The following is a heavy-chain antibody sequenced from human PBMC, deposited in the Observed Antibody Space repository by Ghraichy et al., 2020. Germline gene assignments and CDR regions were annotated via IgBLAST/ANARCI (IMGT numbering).Heavy chain of an antibody. CDR2: IKQDGSA. V-gene: IGHV3-7*01. D-gene: IGHD2/OR15-2a*01. J-gene: IGHJ4*02. CDR1: GFPFSRYW. Sequence: GESLNISCAASGFPFSRYWMGWVRQAPGKGLEWVANIKQDGSADYVDSVRGRFTISRDNAGSSLTLQMNSLRAEDTAVYYCARDTYYAADHWGQGTLVTVSS. CDR3: ARDTYYAADH.